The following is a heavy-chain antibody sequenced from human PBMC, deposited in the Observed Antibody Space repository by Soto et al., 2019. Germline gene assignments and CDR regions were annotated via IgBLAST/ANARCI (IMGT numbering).Heavy chain of an antibody. J-gene: IGHJ4*02. Sequence: GGSLRLSCAVSGFTFSSYAMSWVRQAPGKGLEWVSAISGSGGSTYYADSVKGRFTISRDNSKNTLYLQMNSLRAEDTAVYYCAKADDYGDYANYYFDYWGQGTLVTVSS. V-gene: IGHV3-23*01. CDR1: GFTFSSYA. D-gene: IGHD4-17*01. CDR2: ISGSGGST. CDR3: AKADDYGDYANYYFDY.